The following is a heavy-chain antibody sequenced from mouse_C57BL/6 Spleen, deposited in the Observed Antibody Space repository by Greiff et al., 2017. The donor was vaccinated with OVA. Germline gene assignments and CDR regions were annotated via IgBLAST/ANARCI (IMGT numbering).Heavy chain of an antibody. V-gene: IGHV1-82*01. Sequence: QVQLQQSGPELVKPGASVKISCKASGYAFSSSWMNWVKQRPGKGLEWIGRIYPGDGDTNYNGKFKGKATLTADKSSSTAYMQLSSLTSEDSAVYFCARRIYDGYPFDYWGQGTTLTVSS. D-gene: IGHD2-3*01. J-gene: IGHJ2*01. CDR1: GYAFSSSW. CDR3: ARRIYDGYPFDY. CDR2: IYPGDGDT.